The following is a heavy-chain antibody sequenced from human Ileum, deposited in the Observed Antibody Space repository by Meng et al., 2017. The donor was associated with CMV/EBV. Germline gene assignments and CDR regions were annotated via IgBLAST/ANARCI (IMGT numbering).Heavy chain of an antibody. CDR3: ARLSTRYYYGSGSYLFDP. J-gene: IGHJ5*02. CDR2: MNPDSGNT. CDR1: FTSYD. D-gene: IGHD3-10*01. Sequence: FTSYDINWGRQATGQGLEWMGGMNPDSGNTGYAQKFQGRVTMTRNTSISTAYMELSSLRSEDTAVYYCARLSTRYYYGSGSYLFDPWGQGTLVTVSS. V-gene: IGHV1-8*01.